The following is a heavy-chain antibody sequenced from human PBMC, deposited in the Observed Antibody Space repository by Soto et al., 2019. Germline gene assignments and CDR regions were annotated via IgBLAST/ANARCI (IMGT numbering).Heavy chain of an antibody. CDR3: ARGDVVVPAAWFDP. D-gene: IGHD2-2*01. J-gene: IGHJ5*02. CDR1: GVSMSSYY. V-gene: IGHV4-59*01. Sequence: LSLTCTVSGVSMSSYYWSWFRQPPGKGLECIGHIYYTGSTKYNPSLKSRVTISVDTSKNQFSLKLTSMTAADTAVYYCARGDVVVPAAWFDPWGQG. CDR2: IYYTGST.